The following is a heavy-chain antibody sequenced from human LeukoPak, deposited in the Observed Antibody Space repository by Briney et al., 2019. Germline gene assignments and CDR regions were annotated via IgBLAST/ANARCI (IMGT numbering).Heavy chain of an antibody. D-gene: IGHD6-13*01. CDR2: ISSSGTSI. J-gene: IGHJ4*02. CDR1: GFTFSNYG. CDR3: ARVGALSSSWLLY. V-gene: IGHV3-21*01. Sequence: GGSLRLSCVASGFTFSNYGMHWVRQAPGKGLEWVSYISSSGTSIYYAESVKGRFTISRDNAKNSLYLQMNSLRAEDTAVYFCARVGALSSSWLLYWGQGTLVTVSS.